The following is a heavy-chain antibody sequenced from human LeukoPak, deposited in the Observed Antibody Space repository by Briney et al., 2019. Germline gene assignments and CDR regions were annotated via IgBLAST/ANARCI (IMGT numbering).Heavy chain of an antibody. CDR2: IYHSGST. CDR3: ARNDGTTGAFDI. D-gene: IGHD1-1*01. Sequence: SETLSLTCTVSGYSISSGYYWGWIRQPPGKGLEWIGSIYHSGSTYYNPSLKSRVTISVDTSKNQFSLKLSSVTAADTAVYYCARNDGTTGAFDIWGQGTMVTVSS. CDR1: GYSISSGYY. V-gene: IGHV4-38-2*02. J-gene: IGHJ3*02.